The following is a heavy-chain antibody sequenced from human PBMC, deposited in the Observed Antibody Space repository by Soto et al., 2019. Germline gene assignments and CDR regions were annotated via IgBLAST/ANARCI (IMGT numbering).Heavy chain of an antibody. Sequence: SEPLSLTCTVSGGSISSSSYYWGWIRQPPGKGLEWIGSIYYSGSTDYNPSLKSRVTISVDTSKSQFSLKLSSVTAADTAVYYCAREALVYCSSASCQGPHYYYYGMDVWGQGTTVTVSS. CDR1: GGSISSSSYY. J-gene: IGHJ6*02. CDR2: IYYSGST. CDR3: AREALVYCSSASCQGPHYYYYGMDV. V-gene: IGHV4-39*02. D-gene: IGHD2-2*01.